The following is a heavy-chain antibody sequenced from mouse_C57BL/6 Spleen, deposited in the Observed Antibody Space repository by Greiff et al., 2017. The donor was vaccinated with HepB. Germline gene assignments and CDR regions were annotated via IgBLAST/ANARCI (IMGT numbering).Heavy chain of an antibody. CDR2: ISDGGSYT. D-gene: IGHD4-1*01. CDR1: GFTFSSYA. CDR3: ARDGLGFDY. V-gene: IGHV5-4*01. Sequence: EVQRVESGGGLVKPGGSLKLSCAASGFTFSSYAMSWVRQTPEKRLEWVATISDGGSYTYYPDNVKGRFTISRDNAKNNLYLQMSHLKSEDTAMYYCARDGLGFDYWGQGTTLTVSS. J-gene: IGHJ2*01.